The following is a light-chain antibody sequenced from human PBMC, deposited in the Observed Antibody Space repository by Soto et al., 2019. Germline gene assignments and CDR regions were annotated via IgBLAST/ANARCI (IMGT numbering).Light chain of an antibody. J-gene: IGKJ1*01. CDR2: DAS. CDR1: QSCRNS. V-gene: IGKV1-5*01. Sequence: DLQRTQSPSTLSASVGDRSTITCRASQSCRNSLAWYQQKAGKAPTLLIYDASTLQSGVPSRFSGSGSGTEFSLTISSLQPEDFATYYCLCYITYPWTVGPGTKVEIK. CDR3: LCYITYPWT.